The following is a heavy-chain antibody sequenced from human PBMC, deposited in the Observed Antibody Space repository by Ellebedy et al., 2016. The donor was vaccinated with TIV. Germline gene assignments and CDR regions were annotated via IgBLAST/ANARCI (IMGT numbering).Heavy chain of an antibody. CDR3: ARNSLTIFGRYYMDV. V-gene: IGHV1-18*01. D-gene: IGHD3-3*01. Sequence: ASVKVSCXASGYTFTSYGISWVRQAPGQGLEWMGWISAYNGNTNYAQKLQGRVTMTTDTSTSTAYMELSSLRSEDTAVYYCARNSLTIFGRYYMDVWGKGTTVTVSS. CDR1: GYTFTSYG. CDR2: ISAYNGNT. J-gene: IGHJ6*03.